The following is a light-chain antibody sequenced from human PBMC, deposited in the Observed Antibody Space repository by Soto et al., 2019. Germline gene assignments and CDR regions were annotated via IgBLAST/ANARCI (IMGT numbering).Light chain of an antibody. J-gene: IGKJ2*01. V-gene: IGKV3-20*01. Sequence: EIVLTQSPGTLSLSPGERATLSCRASQSVNSAYFAWYQQKPGQAPRLLIYGASRRATDIPDKFSGSGSGTDFTLTISRLEPEDFAVYYCQQYDSLPYTFGQGTKLEIK. CDR1: QSVNSAY. CDR2: GAS. CDR3: QQYDSLPYT.